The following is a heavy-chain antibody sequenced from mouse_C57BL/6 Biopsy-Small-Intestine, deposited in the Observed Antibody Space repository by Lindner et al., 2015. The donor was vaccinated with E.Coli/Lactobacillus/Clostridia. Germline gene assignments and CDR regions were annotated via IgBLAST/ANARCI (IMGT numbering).Heavy chain of an antibody. Sequence: VQLQESGPELVKPGAPVKISCKASGYTFSHYWMNWVKQRPGKGLEWIGQIYPGDGDTKYNGKFKGKATLTADKSSSTAYMQLSSLTSEDSTVYFCARSPSPYFDYWGQGTTLTVSS. V-gene: IGHV1-80*01. CDR2: IYPGDGDT. CDR1: GYTFSHYW. D-gene: IGHD6-1*01. J-gene: IGHJ2*01. CDR3: ARSPSPYFDY.